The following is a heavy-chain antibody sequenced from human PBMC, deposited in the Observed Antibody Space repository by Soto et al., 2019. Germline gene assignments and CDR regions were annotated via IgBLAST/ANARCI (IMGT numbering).Heavy chain of an antibody. V-gene: IGHV3-30*18. D-gene: IGHD2-21*02. J-gene: IGHJ2*01. Sequence: QVQLVESGGGVVQPGRSLRLSCAASGFTFSSYGMHWVRQAPGKGLEWVAVISYDGSNKYYAESVKGRFTISRDNSKNTLYLQMNSLRAEDTAVYYCAKGLAYCGGDCYSHFDLWGRGTLVTVSS. CDR2: ISYDGSNK. CDR1: GFTFSSYG. CDR3: AKGLAYCGGDCYSHFDL.